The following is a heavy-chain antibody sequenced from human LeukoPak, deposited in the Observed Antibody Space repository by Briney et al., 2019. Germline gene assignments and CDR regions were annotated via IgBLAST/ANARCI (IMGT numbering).Heavy chain of an antibody. CDR2: IFSSGST. D-gene: IGHD3/OR15-3a*01. CDR3: ATYYFSDDLYRYFDH. J-gene: IGHJ4*02. Sequence: SETLSLTCTVSGASVNSYVWSWIRQPPGKGLQWIGYIFSSGSTNYNPSLRGRVTISVDTSRNQISLKLSSVTAADTAMYYCATYYFSDDLYRYFDHWGQGILVTVSS. V-gene: IGHV4-4*09. CDR1: GASVNSYV.